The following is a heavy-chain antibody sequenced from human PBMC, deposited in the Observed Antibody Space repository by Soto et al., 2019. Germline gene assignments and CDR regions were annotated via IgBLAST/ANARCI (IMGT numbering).Heavy chain of an antibody. D-gene: IGHD3-3*01. Sequence: GGSLRLSCAASGFTFSSYWMHWVRQAPGKGLVWVSRINSDGSSTSYADSVKGRFTISRDNTKNTLYLQMNSLRAEDTAVYYSERGSYVFRFLEWSKDNCFDPWGRGTLVTVSS. V-gene: IGHV3-74*01. CDR1: GFTFSSYW. J-gene: IGHJ5*02. CDR3: ERGSYVFRFLEWSKDNCFDP. CDR2: INSDGSST.